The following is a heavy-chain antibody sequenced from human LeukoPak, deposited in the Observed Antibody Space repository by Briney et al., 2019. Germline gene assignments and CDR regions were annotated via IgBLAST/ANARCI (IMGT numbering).Heavy chain of an antibody. J-gene: IGHJ4*02. CDR2: INSDGSST. D-gene: IGHD3-10*01. Sequence: GGSLRLSCAASGFTFSSYWMHWVRQAPGKGLVWVSRINSDGSSTSYADSVKGRFTISRDNSKNTLNLQMDSLRAEDTAVYYCASHNYGSGSYSFFDRWGQGTPVTVSS. V-gene: IGHV3-74*01. CDR1: GFTFSSYW. CDR3: ASHNYGSGSYSFFDR.